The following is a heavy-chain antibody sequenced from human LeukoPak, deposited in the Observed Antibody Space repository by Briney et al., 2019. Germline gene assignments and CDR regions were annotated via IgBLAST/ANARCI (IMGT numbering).Heavy chain of an antibody. CDR2: VSYDGSNK. J-gene: IGHJ4*02. CDR1: GFTFSSYA. CDR3: ARDMGQQASY. V-gene: IGHV3-30-3*01. D-gene: IGHD6-13*01. Sequence: GGSLRLSCAASGFTFSSYAMHWVRQAPGKGLEWVAVVSYDGSNKYYADSVKGRFTISRDNSKNTLYLQMNSLRAEDTAVYYCARDMGQQASYWGQGTLVTVSS.